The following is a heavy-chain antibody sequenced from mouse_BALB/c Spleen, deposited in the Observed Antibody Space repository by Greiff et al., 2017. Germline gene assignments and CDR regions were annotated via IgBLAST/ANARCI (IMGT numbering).Heavy chain of an antibody. J-gene: IGHJ4*01. CDR3: ARITTVVASMDY. CDR2: ISSGGSYT. D-gene: IGHD1-1*01. Sequence: EVKLVESGGDLVKPGGSLKLSCAASGFTFSSYGMSWVRQTPDKRLEWVATISSGGSYTYYPDSVKGRFTISRDNAKNTLYLQMSSLKSEDTAMYYCARITTVVASMDYWGQGTSVTVSS. V-gene: IGHV5-6*01. CDR1: GFTFSSYG.